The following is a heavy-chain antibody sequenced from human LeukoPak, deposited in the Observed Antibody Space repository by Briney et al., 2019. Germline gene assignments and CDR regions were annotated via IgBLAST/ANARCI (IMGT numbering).Heavy chain of an antibody. D-gene: IGHD4-17*01. CDR3: AKDGSYGDPNYIDY. Sequence: GGSLRLYCAASGFTFDDYAMQWVRQAPGKGLEWVSGISWNSGSIGYADSVKGRFTISRDNAKNSLYLQMNSLRAEDTALYYCAKDGSYGDPNYIDYWGQGTLVTVSS. CDR2: ISWNSGSI. V-gene: IGHV3-9*01. CDR1: GFTFDDYA. J-gene: IGHJ4*02.